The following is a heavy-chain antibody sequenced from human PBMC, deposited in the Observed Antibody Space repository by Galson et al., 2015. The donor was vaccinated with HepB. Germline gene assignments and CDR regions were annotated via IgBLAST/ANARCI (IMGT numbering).Heavy chain of an antibody. CDR1: GFTLSRYS. CDR3: VRDLSGYDVY. V-gene: IGHV3-48*02. J-gene: IGHJ4*02. D-gene: IGHD5-12*01. CDR2: ISSSGRSI. Sequence: SLRLSCAASGFTLSRYSMNWVRQAPGTGLQWISYISSSGRSIYYADSLEGRFTISRDNAKTSLYLQMNSLRDEDTAVYYCVRDLSGYDVYWGQGTLVTVSS.